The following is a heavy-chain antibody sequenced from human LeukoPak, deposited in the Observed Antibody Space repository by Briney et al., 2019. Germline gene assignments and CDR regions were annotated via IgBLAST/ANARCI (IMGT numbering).Heavy chain of an antibody. J-gene: IGHJ4*02. Sequence: ASVKVSCKASGYTFTSYDINWVRQATGQGLEWMGWMNPNSGNTGYAQKFQGRVTMTRNTSISTAYMELSSLRSEDTAVYYCARGPRYCSSTSCSYYFDYWGQGTLATVSS. CDR3: ARGPRYCSSTSCSYYFDY. CDR2: MNPNSGNT. V-gene: IGHV1-8*01. D-gene: IGHD2-2*01. CDR1: GYTFTSYD.